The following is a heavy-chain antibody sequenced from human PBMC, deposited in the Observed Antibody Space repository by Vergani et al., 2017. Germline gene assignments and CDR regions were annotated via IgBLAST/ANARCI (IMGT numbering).Heavy chain of an antibody. CDR2: IYSGDET. Sequence: EVDLVESGGGLAQPGGSLRLSCEASGSTVSGNYMTWVRQAPGKGLEWVSHIYSGDETYYADSVKGRVTISRDTSKNTLHLQINNLRVEDTAVYYCARGNYYGSGTYVDPWGQGTLVTVSS. CDR1: GSTVSGNY. J-gene: IGHJ5*02. CDR3: ARGNYYGSGTYVDP. D-gene: IGHD3-10*01. V-gene: IGHV3-66*02.